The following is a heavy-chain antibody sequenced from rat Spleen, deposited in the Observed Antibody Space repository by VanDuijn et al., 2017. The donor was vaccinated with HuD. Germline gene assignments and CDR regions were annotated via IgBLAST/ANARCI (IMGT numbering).Heavy chain of an antibody. CDR3: VRSGYNFDY. D-gene: IGHD4-3*01. Sequence: QVHLKESGPGLVQPSQTLSLTCTVSGFSLTSYHVSWVRQPPGKGLEWMGAIWSGGNTDYNSALKSRLSISRDTSKSQVLLEMSSLQTEDTAMYFCVRSGYNFDYWGQGVMVTVSS. J-gene: IGHJ2*01. CDR2: IWSGGNT. CDR1: GFSLTSYH. V-gene: IGHV2-15*01.